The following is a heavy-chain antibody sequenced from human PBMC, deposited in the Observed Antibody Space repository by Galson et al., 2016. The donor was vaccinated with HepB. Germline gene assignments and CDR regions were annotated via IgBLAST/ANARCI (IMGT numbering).Heavy chain of an antibody. CDR3: GRDPHSSGWSGVMGYIDY. J-gene: IGHJ4*02. CDR1: GFPFGSDA. Sequence: SLRLSCAASGFPFGSDAFHWVRQAPGKGLEWVAMISYDGSKQFYAASVKGRFTSSRDNSKNTLFLEMNSLTAADTAVYFCGRDPHSSGWSGVMGYIDYWGQGTLVTVSS. CDR2: ISYDGSKQ. V-gene: IGHV3-30-3*01. D-gene: IGHD6-19*01.